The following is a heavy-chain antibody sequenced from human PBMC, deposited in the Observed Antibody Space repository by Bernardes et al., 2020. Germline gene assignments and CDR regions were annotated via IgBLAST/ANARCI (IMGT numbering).Heavy chain of an antibody. Sequence: ASVKVSCKVSGYTLTELSMHWVRQAPGKGLEWMGGFDPEDGETIYAQKFQGRVTMTEDTSTDTAYMELSSLRSEDTAVYYCATHEYSGYDGRAFDIWGQGTMVTVSS. V-gene: IGHV1-24*01. CDR1: GYTLTELS. J-gene: IGHJ3*02. CDR3: ATHEYSGYDGRAFDI. CDR2: FDPEDGET. D-gene: IGHD5-12*01.